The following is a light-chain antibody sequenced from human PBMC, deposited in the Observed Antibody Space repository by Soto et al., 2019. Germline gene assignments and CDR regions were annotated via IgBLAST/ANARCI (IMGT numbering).Light chain of an antibody. V-gene: IGKV3-15*01. CDR2: GAS. CDR1: QSVSSN. J-gene: IGKJ1*01. CDR3: QQYNNLALT. Sequence: EIVMTQSPATLSVSPGERATLSCRASQSVSSNLAWYQQKPGQAPRLLIYGASTRATGIPARFSGSGSGTEFTLTISSLQSEDFALYYCQQYNNLALTFGQGTKVEIK.